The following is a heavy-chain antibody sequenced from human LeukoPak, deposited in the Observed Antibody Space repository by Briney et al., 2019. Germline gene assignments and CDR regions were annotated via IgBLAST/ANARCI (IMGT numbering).Heavy chain of an antibody. V-gene: IGHV5-51*01. J-gene: IGHJ5*02. D-gene: IGHD3-22*01. CDR2: IYPGDSDT. CDR3: ARMDDSSSGTYDP. CDR1: GSTSTSYW. Sequence: GGPLQISSKSSGSTSTSYWNSSVRPMPGKSLEWMGIIYPGDSDTSYSPSFQGQVTISADKSISTAYLQWSSLNASDTAMYYCARMDDSSSGTYDPWGQGTLVTVPS.